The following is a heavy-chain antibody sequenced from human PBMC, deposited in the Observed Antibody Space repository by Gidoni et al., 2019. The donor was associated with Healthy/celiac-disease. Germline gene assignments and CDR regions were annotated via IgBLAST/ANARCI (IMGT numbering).Heavy chain of an antibody. CDR3: ARDKSKQQLVPWWFDP. D-gene: IGHD6-13*01. J-gene: IGHJ5*02. CDR2: IIPIFGTA. V-gene: IGHV1-69*01. Sequence: QVQLVQSGAEVKKPGSSVKVSCKAAGGTFSSYAISWVRQAPGQGLEWMGGIIPIFGTANYAQKFQGRVTITADESTSTAYMELSSLRSEDTAVYYCARDKSKQQLVPWWFDPWGQGTLVTVSS. CDR1: GGTFSSYA.